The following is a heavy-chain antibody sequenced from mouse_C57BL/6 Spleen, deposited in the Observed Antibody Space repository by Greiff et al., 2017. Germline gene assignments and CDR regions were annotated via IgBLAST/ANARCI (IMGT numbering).Heavy chain of an antibody. Sequence: EVQLQQSGAELVRPGASVKLSCTASGFNIKDYYMRWVQQRPEQGLEWIGRIDPEDGDTEYAPKFQGKATMTADTSSNTDYLQLNSLTSEDTAVYYCTFYSSYPDYWGQGTTLTVSS. V-gene: IGHV14-1*01. CDR3: TFYSSYPDY. CDR1: GFNIKDYY. D-gene: IGHD2-5*01. CDR2: IDPEDGDT. J-gene: IGHJ2*01.